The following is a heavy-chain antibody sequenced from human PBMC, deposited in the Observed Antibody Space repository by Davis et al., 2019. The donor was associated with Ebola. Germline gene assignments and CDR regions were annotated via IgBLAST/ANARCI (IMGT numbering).Heavy chain of an antibody. CDR3: ARDRLLRQLYYYYYYGMDV. J-gene: IGHJ6*02. V-gene: IGHV1-3*04. CDR2: INTVNGHT. CDR1: GYTFTSYS. Sequence: ASVKVSCKASGYTFTSYSMHWVRQAPGQRLEWMGWINTVNGHTKFSQKFQGRVTITRDTSASTAYMELSSLRSEDTAVYYCARDRLLRQLYYYYYYGMDVWGQGTTVTVSS. D-gene: IGHD6-13*01.